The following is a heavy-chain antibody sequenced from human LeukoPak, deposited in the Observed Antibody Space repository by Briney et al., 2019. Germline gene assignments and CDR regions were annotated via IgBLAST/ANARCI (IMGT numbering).Heavy chain of an antibody. D-gene: IGHD5-24*01. CDR3: ASRKKGMATAGFDY. J-gene: IGHJ4*02. CDR1: GYNFTSYW. CDR2: IFPGDSDT. V-gene: IGHV5-51*01. Sequence: GESLKISWMGAGYNFTSYWTGWVRQMPGKGLEWMGIIFPGDSDTRYSPSFQGQVTISAEKSISTAYLQWSSLKASDTALYYCASRKKGMATAGFDYWGQGTLVTVSS.